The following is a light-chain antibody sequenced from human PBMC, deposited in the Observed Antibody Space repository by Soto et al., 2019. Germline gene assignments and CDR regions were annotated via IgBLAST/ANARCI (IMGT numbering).Light chain of an antibody. CDR1: SGSIARNF. CDR2: EDN. CDR3: QSYDNYNVI. J-gene: IGLJ2*01. Sequence: NFMLTQPHSVSEYPGKTVTISCTRSSGSIARNFVQWFQQRPGRAPTTLIYEDNERHSGVPDRFSGSIDSSSNSASLTISGLETDDEADYYCQSYDNYNVIFGGGTKVTVL. V-gene: IGLV6-57*04.